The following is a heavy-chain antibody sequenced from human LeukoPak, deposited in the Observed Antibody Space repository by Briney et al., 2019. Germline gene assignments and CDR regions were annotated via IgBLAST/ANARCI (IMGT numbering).Heavy chain of an antibody. D-gene: IGHD3-22*01. CDR3: TRDGDTSGYSN. Sequence: GGSLRLSCAASGFTFSRSWMHWVRQAPGRGLVWVSRINDDGSTTSYADSVKGRFTTSRDNAKNTLYLQMNSLRAEDTAVYYCTRDGDTSGYSNWGQGTLVTVSS. CDR2: INDDGSTT. CDR1: GFTFSRSW. V-gene: IGHV3-74*01. J-gene: IGHJ4*02.